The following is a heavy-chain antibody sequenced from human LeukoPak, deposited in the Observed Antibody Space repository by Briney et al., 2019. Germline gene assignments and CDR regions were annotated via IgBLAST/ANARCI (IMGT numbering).Heavy chain of an antibody. J-gene: IGHJ4*02. Sequence: GGSLRLSCAASGFTFSSYGMHWVRQAPGKGLEWVAVIRYDGSNKYYADSVKGRFTIPRDNSKNTLYLQMNSLRAEDTAVYYCARPLNGGILTGLYDYWGQGTLVTVSS. CDR2: IRYDGSNK. CDR1: GFTFSSYG. D-gene: IGHD3-9*01. V-gene: IGHV3-33*01. CDR3: ARPLNGGILTGLYDY.